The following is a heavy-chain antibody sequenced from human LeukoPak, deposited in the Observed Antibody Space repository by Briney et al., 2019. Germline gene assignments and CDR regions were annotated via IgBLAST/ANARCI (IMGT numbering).Heavy chain of an antibody. CDR2: IYYSGST. CDR3: AAQLAYGGPSPFDY. J-gene: IGHJ4*02. D-gene: IGHD4-23*01. V-gene: IGHV4-30-4*01. CDR1: GGSISSGDYY. Sequence: PSETLSLTCTVSGGSISSGDYYWSWIRHPPGKGLEWIGYIYYSGSTYYNPSLKSRVTISVDTSKNQFSLKLSSVTAADTAVYYCAAQLAYGGPSPFDYWGQGTLVTVSS.